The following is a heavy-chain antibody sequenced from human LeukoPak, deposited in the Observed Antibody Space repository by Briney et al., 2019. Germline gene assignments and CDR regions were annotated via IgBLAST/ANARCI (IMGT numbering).Heavy chain of an antibody. Sequence: PGRSLRLSCAASGFTFSSYAMHWVRQAPGKGLEWVAVISYDGSNKYYADSVKGRFTISRDNSKNTLYLQMNSLRAEDTAVYYCVFSSSWAHWSQGTLVTVSS. D-gene: IGHD6-13*01. J-gene: IGHJ4*02. V-gene: IGHV3-30-3*01. CDR2: ISYDGSNK. CDR1: GFTFSSYA. CDR3: VFSSSWAH.